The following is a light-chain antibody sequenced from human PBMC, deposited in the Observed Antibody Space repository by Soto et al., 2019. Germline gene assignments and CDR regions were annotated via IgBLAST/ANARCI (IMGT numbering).Light chain of an antibody. V-gene: IGKV3-11*01. CDR3: QQRSNWPPMYT. J-gene: IGKJ2*01. CDR2: DAS. Sequence: EIVLTQSPAPLSLSPGERATLSCRASQSVSSYLAWYQQKPGQAPRLLISDASNRATGIPARFSGSGSGTDFTLTISSLEPEDFAVYYCQQRSNWPPMYTFGQGTKLEIK. CDR1: QSVSSY.